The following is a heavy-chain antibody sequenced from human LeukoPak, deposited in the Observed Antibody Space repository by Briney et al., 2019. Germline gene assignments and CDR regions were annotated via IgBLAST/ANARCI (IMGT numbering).Heavy chain of an antibody. CDR3: AKDYSSGNNYFDY. V-gene: IGHV3-23*01. J-gene: IGHJ4*02. CDR2: ISGSGGST. Sequence: GSLRRSCAASGFTFSSYAMSWVRQAPGKGLEWVSAISGSGGSTYYADSVKGRFTISRDNSKNTLYLQMNSLRAEDTAVYYCAKDYSSGNNYFDYWGQGTLVTVSS. CDR1: GFTFSSYA. D-gene: IGHD3-22*01.